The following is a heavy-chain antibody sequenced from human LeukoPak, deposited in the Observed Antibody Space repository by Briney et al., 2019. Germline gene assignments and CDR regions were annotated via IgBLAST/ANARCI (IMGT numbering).Heavy chain of an antibody. CDR3: ARVRRYCSGGSCWGYFDY. V-gene: IGHV1-69*13. CDR2: IIPIFGTA. D-gene: IGHD2-15*01. J-gene: IGHJ4*02. Sequence: SVKVSCKASGGTFSSYAISWVRQAPGQGLEWMGGIIPIFGTANYAQKFQGRVTITADESTSTAYMELSSLRSEDTAVYYCARVRRYCSGGSCWGYFDYWGQGTLVTVSS. CDR1: GGTFSSYA.